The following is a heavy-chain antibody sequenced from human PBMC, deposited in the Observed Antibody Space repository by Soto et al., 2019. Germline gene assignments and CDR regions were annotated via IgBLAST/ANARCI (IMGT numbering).Heavy chain of an antibody. D-gene: IGHD6-6*01. J-gene: IGHJ4*02. CDR1: GFSFSRYN. CDR2: ISYDGDNK. Sequence: QVQLVESGGGVVQPGRSLRLSCAASGFSFSRYNMHWVRQAPGKGLEWVALISYDGDNKYYRDSVKGRFTISRDNSKNTVYLQMNSLRPEDTAVYYCAKDRITSSGSHFDYWGQGTLVTVAS. V-gene: IGHV3-30*18. CDR3: AKDRITSSGSHFDY.